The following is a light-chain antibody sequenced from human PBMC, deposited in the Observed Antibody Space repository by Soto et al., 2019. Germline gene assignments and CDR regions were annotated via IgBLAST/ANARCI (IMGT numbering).Light chain of an antibody. CDR3: QQNGSLPIT. CDR2: SAS. CDR1: QSLSGGY. J-gene: IGKJ5*01. V-gene: IGKV3-20*01. Sequence: EIVLTQSPGTLSLSPGERATLSSRASQSLSGGYLAWFQQKPGQTPRLLIYSASNRATGIPDRFSGSGSGRYFTLTISRLEPEDFVVYYCQQNGSLPITFGQGTRLEI.